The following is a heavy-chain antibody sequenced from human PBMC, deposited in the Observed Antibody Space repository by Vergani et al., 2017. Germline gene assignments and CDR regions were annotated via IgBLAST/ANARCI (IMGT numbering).Heavy chain of an antibody. CDR1: GGSISSYY. CDR2: IYYSGST. D-gene: IGHD3-22*01. V-gene: IGHV4-4*07. J-gene: IGHJ4*02. Sequence: QVQLQESGPGLVKPSETLSLTCTVSGGSISSYYWSWIRQPAGKGLEWIGRIYYSGSTNYNPSLKSRVTISVDTSKNQFSLKLSSVTAADTAVYYCARDLGAGYYDSSGPFDYWGQGTLVTVSS. CDR3: ARDLGAGYYDSSGPFDY.